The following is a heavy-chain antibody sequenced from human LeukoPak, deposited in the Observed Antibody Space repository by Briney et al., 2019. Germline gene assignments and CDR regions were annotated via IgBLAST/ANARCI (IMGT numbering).Heavy chain of an antibody. CDR3: AREGWGDYYYGMDV. D-gene: IGHD3-16*01. CDR2: ISYDGSNK. V-gene: IGHV3-30-3*01. Sequence: PGGSLRLSCAASGFTSSSYAMHWVRQAPGKGLEWVAVISYDGSNKYYADSVKGRFTISRDNSKNTLYLQMNSLRAEDTAVYYCAREGWGDYYYGMDVWGQGTTVTVSS. CDR1: GFTSSSYA. J-gene: IGHJ6*02.